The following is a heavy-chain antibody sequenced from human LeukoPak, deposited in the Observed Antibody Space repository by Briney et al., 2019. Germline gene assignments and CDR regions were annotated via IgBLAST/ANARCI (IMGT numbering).Heavy chain of an antibody. CDR3: AREGRHDYSIGY. Sequence: SETLSLTCTVSGGSISSYYWSWIRQPPGKGLEWIGYTYYSGSTNYNPSLKSRVTISVDTSKNQFSLKLSSVTAADTAVYYCAREGRHDYSIGYWGQGTLVTVSS. J-gene: IGHJ4*02. V-gene: IGHV4-59*01. CDR1: GGSISSYY. CDR2: TYYSGST. D-gene: IGHD4-11*01.